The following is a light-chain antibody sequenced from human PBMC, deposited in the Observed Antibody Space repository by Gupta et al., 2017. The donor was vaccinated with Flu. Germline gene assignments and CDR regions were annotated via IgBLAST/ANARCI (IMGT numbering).Light chain of an antibody. CDR2: WAS. Sequence: DFVMTQSPDSLAVPLGERATMNCKSTQSGLYSSDKKNYLAWYQQKPGQPPKLLIYWASTRESGVPDRFSGSGSGTDFTLTISSLQAEDVAVYYCQQDYNSPRTFGQGTKVEIK. CDR3: QQDYNSPRT. J-gene: IGKJ1*01. CDR1: QSGLYSSDKKNY. V-gene: IGKV4-1*01.